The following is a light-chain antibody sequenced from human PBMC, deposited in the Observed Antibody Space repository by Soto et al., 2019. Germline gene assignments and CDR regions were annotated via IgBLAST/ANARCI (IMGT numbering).Light chain of an antibody. V-gene: IGLV2-8*01. CDR3: SSYTRTTTFVV. Sequence: QSALTQPPSASGSPGQSVTISCTGTSSDVGDYNYVSWYQQHPGKAPKLMIYEVNKRPSGVPDRFSGSKSGNTASLSISGLQAEDEADYYCSSYTRTTTFVVFGGGTKLTVL. CDR2: EVN. CDR1: SSDVGDYNY. J-gene: IGLJ3*02.